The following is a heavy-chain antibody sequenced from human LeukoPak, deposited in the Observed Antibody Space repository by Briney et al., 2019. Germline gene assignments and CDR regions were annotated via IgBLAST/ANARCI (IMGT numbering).Heavy chain of an antibody. D-gene: IGHD3-9*01. Sequence: ASVKVSCKASGYTFTSYYMHWVRQAPGQGLEWMGIINPSGGSTSYAQKFQGRVTMTRDTSTSTVYMELSSLRSEDTAVYYCARESNLPTGYYDILTGYSLFDYWGQGILVTVSS. CDR1: GYTFTSYY. CDR2: INPSGGST. J-gene: IGHJ4*02. V-gene: IGHV1-46*01. CDR3: ARESNLPTGYYDILTGYSLFDY.